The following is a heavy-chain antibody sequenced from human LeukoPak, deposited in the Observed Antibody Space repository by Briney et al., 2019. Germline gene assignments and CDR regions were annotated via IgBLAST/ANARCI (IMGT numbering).Heavy chain of an antibody. D-gene: IGHD5-18*01. Sequence: ASVKVSCKASGYTFTGYYMHWVRQAPGQGLEWMGWINPNSGGTSYAQKFQGRVTMTRDTSTSTVYMELSSLRSEDTAVYYCARAPISGYSYGYVVAFDIWGQGTMVTVSS. V-gene: IGHV1-2*02. J-gene: IGHJ3*02. CDR3: ARAPISGYSYGYVVAFDI. CDR1: GYTFTGYY. CDR2: INPNSGGT.